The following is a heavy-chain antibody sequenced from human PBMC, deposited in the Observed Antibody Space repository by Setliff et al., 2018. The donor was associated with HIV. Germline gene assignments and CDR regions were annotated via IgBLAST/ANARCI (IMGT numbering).Heavy chain of an antibody. CDR1: GGTFRSHE. V-gene: IGHV1-69*13. J-gene: IGHJ4*02. Sequence: SVKVSCKASGGTFRSHEISWVRQAPGQGLEWMGGIVPILNTGNYAPNFQGRVTITADESTTTAYMELSSLRSEDTAVYYCARIPNHSSGFDYWGQGTPVTVSS. CDR2: IVPILNTG. D-gene: IGHD3-22*01. CDR3: ARIPNHSSGFDY.